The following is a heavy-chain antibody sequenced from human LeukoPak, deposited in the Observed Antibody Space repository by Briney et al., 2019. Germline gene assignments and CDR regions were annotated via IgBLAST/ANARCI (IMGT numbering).Heavy chain of an antibody. J-gene: IGHJ4*02. D-gene: IGHD3-10*01. CDR3: ARDFGWFGDPWDY. CDR2: ISSSSSYI. V-gene: IGHV3-21*04. CDR1: GFTFSSYS. Sequence: GSLRLSCAASGFTFSSYSMNWVRQAPGKGLEWVSSISSSSSYIYYADSVKGRFTISRDNAKNSLYLQMNSLRAEDTAVYYCARDFGWFGDPWDYWGQGTLVTVSS.